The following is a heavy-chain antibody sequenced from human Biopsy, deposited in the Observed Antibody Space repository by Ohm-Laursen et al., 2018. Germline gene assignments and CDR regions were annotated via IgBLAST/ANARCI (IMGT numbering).Heavy chain of an antibody. CDR3: VRGVDYYDPYHYYALDV. CDR1: GESFNGYY. CDR2: INHSGRT. D-gene: IGHD3-22*01. V-gene: IGHV4-34*01. J-gene: IGHJ6*02. Sequence: GTLSLTWAVYGESFNGYYWSWIRQTPGKGLEWIGEINHSGRTNYNPSLKSRVTISVDTSKNQFSLKVRYVTAADTAVYYCVRGVDYYDPYHYYALDVWGQGTTVTVSS.